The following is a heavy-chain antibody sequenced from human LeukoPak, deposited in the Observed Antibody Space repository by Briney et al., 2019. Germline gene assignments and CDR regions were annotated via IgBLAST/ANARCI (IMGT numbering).Heavy chain of an antibody. CDR2: IYSIGST. D-gene: IGHD5-24*01. V-gene: IGHV4-4*07. CDR3: ASGADGFETSGDYFDY. CDR1: GASSDTYH. Sequence: SDTLSITCTVPGASSDTYHLNLIPQPAGKGLNWIGRIYSIGSTNYKPSLKGRVTISSETYTNQVTLKVTSVPVAETAVYYCASGADGFETSGDYFDYWGQGTLVTVSS. J-gene: IGHJ4*02.